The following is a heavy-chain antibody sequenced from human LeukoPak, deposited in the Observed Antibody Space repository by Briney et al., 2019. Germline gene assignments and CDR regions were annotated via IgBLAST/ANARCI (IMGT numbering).Heavy chain of an antibody. J-gene: IGHJ4*02. CDR1: GDSISNSRHY. CDR2: IYPSGNT. Sequence: KASETLSLTCTVSGDSISNSRHYWSWIRQPAGKALEWIGRIYPSGNTNYNPSLKSRVSISLDTSKNQFSLNLNSVTAADTAMYYCARDGVVTMELDYWGQGVLVTVSA. V-gene: IGHV4-61*02. CDR3: ARDGVVTMELDY. D-gene: IGHD3-3*01.